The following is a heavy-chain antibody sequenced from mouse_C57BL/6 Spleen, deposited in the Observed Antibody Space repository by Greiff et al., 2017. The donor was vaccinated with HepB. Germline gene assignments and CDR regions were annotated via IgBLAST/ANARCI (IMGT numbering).Heavy chain of an antibody. CDR3: ARYDYDGYYYAMDY. D-gene: IGHD2-4*01. J-gene: IGHJ4*01. V-gene: IGHV1-39*01. Sequence: VQLQQSGPELVKPGASVKISCKASGYSFTDYNMNWVKQSNGKSLEWIGVINPNYGTTSYNQKFKGKATLTVDQSSSTSYMQLNSLTSEDSAVYYGARYDYDGYYYAMDYWGQGTSVTVSS. CDR2: INPNYGTT. CDR1: GYSFTDYN.